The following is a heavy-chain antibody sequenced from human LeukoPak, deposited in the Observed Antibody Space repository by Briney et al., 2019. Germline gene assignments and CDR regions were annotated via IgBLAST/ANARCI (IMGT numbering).Heavy chain of an antibody. CDR2: IIPIFGTA. CDR1: GGAFSRYA. J-gene: IGHJ4*02. CDR3: ARDASLYDNSAYYYFY. D-gene: IGHD3-22*01. Sequence: SVKVSCKASGGAFSRYAISWVRQAPGQGLEWMGGIIPIFGTANYAQKFQGRVTITADESTTTAYMELRSLRSKDTAVYYCARDASLYDNSAYYYFYWGQGTLVTVSS. V-gene: IGHV1-69*13.